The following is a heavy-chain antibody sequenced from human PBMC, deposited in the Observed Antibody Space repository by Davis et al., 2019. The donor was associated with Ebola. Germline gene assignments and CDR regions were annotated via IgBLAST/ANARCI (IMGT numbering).Heavy chain of an antibody. CDR2: IIPILGIV. D-gene: IGHD1-1*01. J-gene: IGHJ4*02. CDR1: GGTFSSYT. V-gene: IGHV1-69*02. Sequence: AASVKVSCKASGGTFSSYTISWVRQAPGQGLEWMGRIIPILGIVNYAQKFQGRVTMTTDTSTSTAYMEVGILRSDDTAVYYCARAQFPTTSDHWGQGTLVTVSS. CDR3: ARAQFPTTSDH.